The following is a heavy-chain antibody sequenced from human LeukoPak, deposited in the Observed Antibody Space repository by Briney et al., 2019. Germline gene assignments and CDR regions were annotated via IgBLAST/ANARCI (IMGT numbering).Heavy chain of an antibody. CDR1: GLTFSSYA. CDR2: ISGSGGST. CDR3: AKDQVIAAAANSDY. V-gene: IGHV3-23*01. J-gene: IGHJ4*02. Sequence: GGSLRLSCVASGLTFSSYAMSWVRQAPGKGLEWVSTISGSGGSTYYADSVKGRFTISRDNSKNTLYLQMNSLRAEDTAVYYCAKDQVIAAAANSDYWGQGTLVTVSS. D-gene: IGHD6-13*01.